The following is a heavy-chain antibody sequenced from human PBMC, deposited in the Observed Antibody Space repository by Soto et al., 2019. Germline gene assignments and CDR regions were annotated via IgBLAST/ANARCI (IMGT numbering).Heavy chain of an antibody. J-gene: IGHJ6*02. CDR3: ARDKQLGDNYYGMDV. CDR2: INPNSGTT. Sequence: ASVKVSCKASGYTFIGYYMHWARQAPGQGLEWVGRINPNSGTTVYAQKFQGRATMTRDKSTSTVFLDLSGLRSDDTAIYYCARDKQLGDNYYGMDVWGQGTTVTVSS. V-gene: IGHV1-2*06. CDR1: GYTFIGYY. D-gene: IGHD6-6*01.